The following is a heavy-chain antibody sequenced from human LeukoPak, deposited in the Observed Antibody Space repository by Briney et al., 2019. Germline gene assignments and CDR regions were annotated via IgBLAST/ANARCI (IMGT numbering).Heavy chain of an antibody. J-gene: IGHJ5*02. CDR1: GGSISSYY. Sequence: ASETLSLTCTVSGGSISSYYWSWIRQPPGKGLEWIGYIYYSGSTNYNPSLKSRVTISVDTSKNQFSLKLSSVTAADTAVYYCARRPRTSIAARPTNWFDPWGQGTLVTVSS. V-gene: IGHV4-59*12. CDR3: ARRPRTSIAARPTNWFDP. CDR2: IYYSGST. D-gene: IGHD6-6*01.